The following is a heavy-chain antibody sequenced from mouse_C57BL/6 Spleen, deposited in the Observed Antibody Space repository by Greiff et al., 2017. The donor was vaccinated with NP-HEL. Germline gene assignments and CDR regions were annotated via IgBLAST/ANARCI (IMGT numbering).Heavy chain of an antibody. CDR1: GYTFTDYE. V-gene: IGHV1-15*01. J-gene: IGHJ2*01. CDR2: IDPETGGT. CDR3: TRTGTYFDY. Sequence: QVQLQQSGAELVRPGASVTLSCKASGYTFTDYEMHWVKQTPVPGLEWIGAIDPETGGTAYNQKFKGKAILTADKSSSTAYMELRSLTSEDSAVYYCTRTGTYFDYWGQGTTLTVSS. D-gene: IGHD4-1*01.